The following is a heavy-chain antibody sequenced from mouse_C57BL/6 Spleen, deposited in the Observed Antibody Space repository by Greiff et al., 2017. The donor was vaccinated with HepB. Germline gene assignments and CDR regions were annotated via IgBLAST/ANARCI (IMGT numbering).Heavy chain of an antibody. CDR2: IDPENGDT. CDR3: SGYYDTFDY. V-gene: IGHV14-4*01. CDR1: GFNIKDDY. D-gene: IGHD2-3*01. Sequence: EVKLQESGAELVRPGASVKLSCTASGFNIKDDYMHWVKQRPEQGLEWIGWIDPENGDTEYASKFQGKATITADTSSNTAYLQLSSLTSEDTAVYYCSGYYDTFDYWGQGTTLTVSS. J-gene: IGHJ2*01.